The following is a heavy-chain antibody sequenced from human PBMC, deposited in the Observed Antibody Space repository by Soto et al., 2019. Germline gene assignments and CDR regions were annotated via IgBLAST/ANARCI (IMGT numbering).Heavy chain of an antibody. Sequence: HPGGSLRLSCAASGFTFNSYAMSWVRQAPGKGLEWVSGISSSGDNTYYADSVKGRFTISRDNSKNTLYLQMNSLRAEDTAVYYCAKAYNSSYYYTSFDPWGQGTLVTVSS. CDR2: ISSSGDNT. D-gene: IGHD6-13*01. CDR3: AKAYNSSYYYTSFDP. J-gene: IGHJ5*02. V-gene: IGHV3-23*01. CDR1: GFTFNSYA.